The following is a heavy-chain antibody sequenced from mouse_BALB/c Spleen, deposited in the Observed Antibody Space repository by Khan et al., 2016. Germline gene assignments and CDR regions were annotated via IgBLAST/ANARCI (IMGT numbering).Heavy chain of an antibody. CDR1: GYSITSGYG. V-gene: IGHV3-2*02. CDR3: ARTARIKY. D-gene: IGHD3-3*01. Sequence: EVQLQESGPGLVKPSQSLSLTCTVTGYSITSGYGWNWIRQFPGNKLEWMGYISYSGSTNYNPPLKSRISITRDTSKNQFFLQLNSGTTEDTATYYCARTARIKYWGQGTTLTVSS. CDR2: ISYSGST. J-gene: IGHJ2*01.